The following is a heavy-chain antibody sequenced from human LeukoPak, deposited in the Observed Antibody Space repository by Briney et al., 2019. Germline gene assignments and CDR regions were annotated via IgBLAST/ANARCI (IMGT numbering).Heavy chain of an antibody. V-gene: IGHV4-34*01. D-gene: IGHD2-2*02. J-gene: IGHJ6*03. CDR1: GGSFSGYY. CDR3: ARGYCSSTSCYIFKWYHMDV. CDR2: INHSGST. Sequence: PSETLSLTCAVYGGSFSGYYWSWIRQPPGKGLEWIGEINHSGSTNYNPSPKSRVTISVDTSKNQFSLKLSSVTAADTAVYYCARGYCSSTSCYIFKWYHMDVWGKGTTVTVSS.